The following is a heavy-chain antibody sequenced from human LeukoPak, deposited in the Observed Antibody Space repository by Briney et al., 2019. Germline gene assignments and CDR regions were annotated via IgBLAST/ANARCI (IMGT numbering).Heavy chain of an antibody. D-gene: IGHD3-16*01. J-gene: IGHJ4*02. V-gene: IGHV7-4-1*04. Sequence: ASVKVSCEASGYTFTTYYMHWVRQAPGQGLEWMGWINTNTGNPTYARGFTGRFVFSSDTSVRMAYLQISSLKAEDTAVYYCARSNNDGDYLGVGFDYWGQGTLVTVSS. CDR3: ARSNNDGDYLGVGFDY. CDR2: INTNTGNP. CDR1: GYTFTTYY.